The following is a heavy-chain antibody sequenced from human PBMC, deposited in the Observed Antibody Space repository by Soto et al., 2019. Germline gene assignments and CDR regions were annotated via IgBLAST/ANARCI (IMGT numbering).Heavy chain of an antibody. Sequence: GSLRLPCVASGFPLNNYYIGWGRQAPGKGLEWGAVISGSEDNIHYADSVKGRFTISRDNSMNTLYLQMNSLKTEDTAVYYCTTDELIAAAGTSYYYYGMDVWGQGTTVTVSS. CDR3: TTDELIAAAGTSYYYYGMDV. V-gene: IGHV3-23*01. J-gene: IGHJ6*02. D-gene: IGHD6-13*01. CDR2: ISGSEDNI. CDR1: GFPLNNYY.